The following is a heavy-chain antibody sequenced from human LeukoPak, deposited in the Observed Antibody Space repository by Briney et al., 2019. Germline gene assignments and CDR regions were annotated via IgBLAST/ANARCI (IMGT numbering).Heavy chain of an antibody. CDR2: IYHSGST. Sequence: PSQTLSLTCAVSGGSISSGGYSWSWIRQPPGKGLEWIGYIYHSGSTYYNPSLKSQVTISVDRSKNQFSLKLSSVTAADTAVYYCARGFYDSSGYLIDFWGQGTLVTVSS. J-gene: IGHJ4*02. D-gene: IGHD3-22*01. CDR3: ARGFYDSSGYLIDF. CDR1: GGSISSGGYS. V-gene: IGHV4-30-2*01.